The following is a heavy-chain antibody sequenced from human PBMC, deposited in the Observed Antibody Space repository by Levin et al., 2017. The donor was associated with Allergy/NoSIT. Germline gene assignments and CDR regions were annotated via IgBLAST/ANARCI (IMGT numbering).Heavy chain of an antibody. D-gene: IGHD2-2*01. V-gene: IGHV4-59*08. CDR3: ARQSCSGTSCFYFDY. J-gene: IGHJ4*02. Sequence: SETLSLTCTVSDGSIYGHYWTWIRQPPGKGLEYIGYIHDSGKTHYNPSLESRVNILVDASKNQFSLKLSSGTAADTAIYYCARQSCSGTSCFYFDYWGQGALVTVSS. CDR2: IHDSGKT. CDR1: DGSIYGHY.